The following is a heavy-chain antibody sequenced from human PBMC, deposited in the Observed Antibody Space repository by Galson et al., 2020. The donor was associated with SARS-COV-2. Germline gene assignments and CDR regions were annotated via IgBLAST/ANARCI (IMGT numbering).Heavy chain of an antibody. D-gene: IGHD2-2*01. CDR3: AKPHVISTSCYSCGHDS. Sequence: TGGSLRLSCAASGFTFKNYAMNWVRQAPGKGLEWVAAIGGGGGSTYYADSVKGRFTISRDNSKYTLSLQMNSLRAEDTAVYYCAKPHVISTSCYSCGHDSWGQGTLVTVSS. J-gene: IGHJ4*02. CDR1: GFTFKNYA. V-gene: IGHV3-23*01. CDR2: IGGGGGST.